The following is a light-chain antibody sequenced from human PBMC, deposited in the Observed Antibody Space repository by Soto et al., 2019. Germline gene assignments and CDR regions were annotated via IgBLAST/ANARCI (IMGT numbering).Light chain of an antibody. CDR3: SSYAGSNNSVV. J-gene: IGLJ2*01. CDR1: SSDVGGYNY. V-gene: IGLV2-8*01. Sequence: QSALTQPPSASGSPGQSVTISCTGTSSDVGGYNYVSWYQQHPGKAPKLMIYEVSKRPSGVPDRFSGSKSGNTASLTVSGLQAEDEADYYCSSYAGSNNSVVFGGETKLTV. CDR2: EVS.